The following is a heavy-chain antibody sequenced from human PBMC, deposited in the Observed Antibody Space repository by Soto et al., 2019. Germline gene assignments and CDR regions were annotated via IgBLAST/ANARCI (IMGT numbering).Heavy chain of an antibody. CDR3: ARGGRSGNAAFDI. J-gene: IGHJ3*02. V-gene: IGHV3-74*02. Sequence: EVQLVESGGGLVQPGGSLRLSCAVSGFTFSNYWMHWVRQAPGKGLVWVSRINGDGSSTNYADSVKGRFIISRDNAKNTLYLQMNSLRAEDTAVYYCARGGRSGNAAFDIWGQGTMVTVSS. CDR1: GFTFSNYW. CDR2: INGDGSST. D-gene: IGHD3-16*01.